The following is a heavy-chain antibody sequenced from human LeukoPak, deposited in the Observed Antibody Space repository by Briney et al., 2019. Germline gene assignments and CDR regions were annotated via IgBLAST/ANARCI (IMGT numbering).Heavy chain of an antibody. CDR1: GFTFGSYW. J-gene: IGHJ4*02. D-gene: IGHD6-19*01. CDR3: ARDLPRIAVAGREYYFDY. Sequence: PGGSLRLSCAASGFTFGSYWMSWVRQAPGKGLEWVANIKQDGSERYYVDSVKGRFTISRDNAKNSLYLQMNSLRAEDTAVYYCARDLPRIAVAGREYYFDYWGQGTLVTVSS. V-gene: IGHV3-7*01. CDR2: IKQDGSER.